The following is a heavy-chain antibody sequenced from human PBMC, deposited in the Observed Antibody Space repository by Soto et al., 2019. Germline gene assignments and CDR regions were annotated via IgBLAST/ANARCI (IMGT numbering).Heavy chain of an antibody. CDR3: ARNPIAAAAKNNWFDP. CDR2: IIPIFGTA. D-gene: IGHD6-13*01. CDR1: GGTFSSYA. V-gene: IGHV1-69*13. J-gene: IGHJ5*02. Sequence: ASVKVSCKASGGTFSSYAISWVRQAPGQGLEWMGGIIPIFGTANYAQKFQGRVTITADESTSTAYMELSSLRSEDTAVYYCARNPIAAAAKNNWFDPWGQGTLVTVSS.